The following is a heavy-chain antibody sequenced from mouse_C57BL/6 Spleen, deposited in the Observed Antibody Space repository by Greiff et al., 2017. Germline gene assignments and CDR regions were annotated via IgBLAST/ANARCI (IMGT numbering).Heavy chain of an antibody. V-gene: IGHV1-55*01. CDR2: IYPGSGST. CDR3: ARTGYGYDEGDFDY. J-gene: IGHJ2*01. CDR1: GYTFTSYW. D-gene: IGHD2-2*01. Sequence: QVQLQQPGAELVKPGASVKMSCKASGYTFTSYWITWVKQRPGQGLEWIGDIYPGSGSTNYNEKFKGKATLTGDTSSSTAYMQLSSLTSEDSAVYYCARTGYGYDEGDFDYWGQGTTLTVSS.